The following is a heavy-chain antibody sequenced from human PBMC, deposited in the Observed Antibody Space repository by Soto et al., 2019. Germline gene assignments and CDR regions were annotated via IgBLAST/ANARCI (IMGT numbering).Heavy chain of an antibody. V-gene: IGHV1-69*13. J-gene: IGHJ4*02. CDR2: IIPIFGTA. CDR3: ARGVFDYVPVWGSPVNPAFDY. CDR1: GGTFSSYA. Sequence: SVKVSCKASGGTFSSYAISWVRQAPGQGLEWMGGIIPIFGTANYAQKFQGRVTITADESTSTAYMELSSLRSEDTAVYYCARGVFDYVPVWGSPVNPAFDYWGQGTLVTVSS. D-gene: IGHD3-9*01.